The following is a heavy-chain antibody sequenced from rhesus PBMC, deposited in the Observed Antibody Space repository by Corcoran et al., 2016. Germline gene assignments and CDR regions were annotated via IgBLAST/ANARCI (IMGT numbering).Heavy chain of an antibody. D-gene: IGHD1-14*01. V-gene: IGHV4-80*01. CDR1: GDSFSSYW. CDR3: AGHIDGTTRDY. J-gene: IGHJ4*01. Sequence: QVQLQESGPGLVKPSETLSLSCAVSGDSFSSYWWTWIRQPPGKGLEWIGEIVGNSWSTNYNSSFQCRATILKDASKNPLSLNLRSVTAADTAVYYCAGHIDGTTRDYWGQGVLVTVSS. CDR2: IVGNSWST.